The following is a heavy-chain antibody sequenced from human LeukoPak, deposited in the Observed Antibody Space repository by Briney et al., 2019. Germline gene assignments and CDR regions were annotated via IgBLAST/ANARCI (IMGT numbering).Heavy chain of an antibody. Sequence: GGSLRLSCAASGFTFSSYAMHWVRQAPGKGLEWVSYISRSGSTIYYADSVKGRFTISRDNAKNSLYLQMNSLRADDTAVYSCARGNGYRSAFDIWGQGTMVTVSS. CDR3: ARGNGYRSAFDI. CDR1: GFTFSSYA. V-gene: IGHV3-48*04. D-gene: IGHD5-24*01. CDR2: ISRSGSTI. J-gene: IGHJ3*02.